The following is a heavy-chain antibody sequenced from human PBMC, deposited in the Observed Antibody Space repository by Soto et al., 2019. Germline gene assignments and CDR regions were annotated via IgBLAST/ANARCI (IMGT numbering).Heavy chain of an antibody. CDR3: ARDSDYGDAAGPQYFQH. CDR1: GFTFSSYG. CDR2: IWYDGSNK. D-gene: IGHD4-17*01. V-gene: IGHV3-33*01. Sequence: QVQLVESGGGVVQPGRSLRLSCAASGFTFSSYGMHWVRQAPGKGLEWVAVIWYDGSNKYYADSVKGRFTISRDNSKNTLYLQMNSLRAEDTAVYYCARDSDYGDAAGPQYFQHWGQGTLVTVSS. J-gene: IGHJ1*01.